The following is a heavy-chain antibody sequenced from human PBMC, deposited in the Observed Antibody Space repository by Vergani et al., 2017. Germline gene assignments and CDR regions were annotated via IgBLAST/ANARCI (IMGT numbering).Heavy chain of an antibody. D-gene: IGHD5-12*01. J-gene: IGHJ3*02. CDR3: AKDMGFXATYSGYYHGAFDI. CDR2: ISWNSGSI. CDR1: GFTFDDYA. V-gene: IGHV3-9*03. Sequence: EVQLVESGGGLVQPGRSLRLSCAASGFTFDDYAMHWVRQAPGKGLEWVSGISWNSGSIGYADSVKGRFTISRDNAKNSLYLQMNSLRAEDMALYYCAKDMGFXATYSGYYHGAFDIWGQGTMVTVSS.